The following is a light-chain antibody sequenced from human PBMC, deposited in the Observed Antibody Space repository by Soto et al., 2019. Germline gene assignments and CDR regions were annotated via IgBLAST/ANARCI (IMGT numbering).Light chain of an antibody. J-gene: IGKJ1*01. Sequence: EIVLTQSPGTLSLSPGERATLSCRASQSVSTNLAWYRQTRGQAPRLLIYGASTRATDTPARFMGSGSGTDFNLTISRVEPADFAVYYCQQYGSSFATFGQGTQVEV. CDR1: QSVSTN. CDR3: QQYGSSFAT. CDR2: GAS. V-gene: IGKV3-20*01.